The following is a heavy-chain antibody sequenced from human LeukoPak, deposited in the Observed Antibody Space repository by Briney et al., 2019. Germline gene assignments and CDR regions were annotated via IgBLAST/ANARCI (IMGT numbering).Heavy chain of an antibody. CDR1: GGTFSSYA. J-gene: IGHJ3*02. CDR2: IIPIFGTA. D-gene: IGHD3-22*01. CDR3: ARVSDSSGYSREAFDI. V-gene: IGHV1-69*13. Sequence: SVNVSCKASGGTFSSYAISWVRQAPGQGLEWMGGIIPIFGTANYAQKFQGRVTITADESTSTAYMELSSLRSEDTAVYYCARVSDSSGYSREAFDIWGQGTMVTVSS.